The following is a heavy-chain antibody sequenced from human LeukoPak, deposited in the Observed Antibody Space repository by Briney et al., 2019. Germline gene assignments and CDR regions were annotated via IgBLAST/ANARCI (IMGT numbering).Heavy chain of an antibody. CDR1: GYTFNGYD. J-gene: IGHJ4*02. Sequence: ASVKVSCKASGYTFNGYDINWVRQATGQGLEWMGWMNPNTGDTGYAQKFQGRVTMTRNTSIDTAYMELSGLNSEDTAVYYCTRGSLSGSSRDYWGQGTLVTVSS. D-gene: IGHD1-26*01. V-gene: IGHV1-8*01. CDR3: TRGSLSGSSRDY. CDR2: MNPNTGDT.